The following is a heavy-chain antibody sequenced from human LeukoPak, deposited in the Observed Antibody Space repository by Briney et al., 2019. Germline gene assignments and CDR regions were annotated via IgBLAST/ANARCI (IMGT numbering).Heavy chain of an antibody. J-gene: IGHJ4*02. V-gene: IGHV3-23*01. Sequence: GGSLRLSCAAAGFTFSNYAMSGVRQARGKGVEWGSVISGSGGGTYYADSVKGRFTISRDNSKNTLYLQMNSLRAEDTAVYHCAKGRLRYFDLPLDYWGQGTLVTVSS. D-gene: IGHD3-9*01. CDR1: GFTFSNYA. CDR3: AKGRLRYFDLPLDY. CDR2: ISGSGGGT.